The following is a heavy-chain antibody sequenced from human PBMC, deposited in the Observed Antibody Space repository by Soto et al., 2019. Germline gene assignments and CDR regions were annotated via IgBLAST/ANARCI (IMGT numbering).Heavy chain of an antibody. J-gene: IGHJ4*02. CDR1: GFTFSSFA. CDR3: AKERPSGLQFITVIVVGPFDY. V-gene: IGHV3-23*01. D-gene: IGHD3-22*01. CDR2: ISGRGGST. Sequence: VQLFASGGGLVQPGGSLRLSCAASGFTFSSFAMSWVRQAPGKGLEWVSAISGRGGSTYYADSGKGRFTISRDNSKNTLYLQMNSLRAEDTAVYYCAKERPSGLQFITVIVVGPFDYWGQGTLVTVSS.